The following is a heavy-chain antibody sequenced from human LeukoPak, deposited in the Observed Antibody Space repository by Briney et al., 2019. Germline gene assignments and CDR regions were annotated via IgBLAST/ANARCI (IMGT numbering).Heavy chain of an antibody. J-gene: IGHJ6*04. CDR3: ARADFYGSGRFNGMDV. CDR1: GYSFTSYW. Sequence: GESLKISCKGSGYSFTSYWIGWVRQMPGKGLEWMGIIYPGDSDTRYSPSFQGQVTISADKSISTAYLQWSSLKASDTAMYYCARADFYGSGRFNGMDVWGKGTTVTVSS. CDR2: IYPGDSDT. D-gene: IGHD3-10*01. V-gene: IGHV5-51*01.